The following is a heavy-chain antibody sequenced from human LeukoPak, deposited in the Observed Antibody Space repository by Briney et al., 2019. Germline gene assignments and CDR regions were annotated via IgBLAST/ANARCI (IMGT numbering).Heavy chain of an antibody. Sequence: PGGSLRLSCAASGFTFRDYDMTWIRQAPGEGLEWVSYISSSDRTIYNAESVKGRFTISRENAKNSLYLQMNSLRAEDTAVYYCARAPTYGSGSSFDYWGQGTLVTVSS. D-gene: IGHD3-10*01. V-gene: IGHV3-11*01. J-gene: IGHJ4*02. CDR3: ARAPTYGSGSSFDY. CDR1: GFTFRDYD. CDR2: ISSSDRTI.